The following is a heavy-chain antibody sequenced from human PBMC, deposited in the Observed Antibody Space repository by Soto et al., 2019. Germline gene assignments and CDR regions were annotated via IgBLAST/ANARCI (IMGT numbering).Heavy chain of an antibody. V-gene: IGHV3-15*07. CDR3: TTLGLGYSYGPRDYFDY. CDR1: GFTFSNAW. Sequence: GGSLRLSCAASGFTFSNAWMNWVRQAPGKGLEWVGRIKSKTDGGTTDYAAPVKGRFTISRDDSKNTLYLQMNSLKTEDTAVYYCTTLGLGYSYGPRDYFDYWGQGTLVTVSS. J-gene: IGHJ4*02. D-gene: IGHD5-18*01. CDR2: IKSKTDGGTT.